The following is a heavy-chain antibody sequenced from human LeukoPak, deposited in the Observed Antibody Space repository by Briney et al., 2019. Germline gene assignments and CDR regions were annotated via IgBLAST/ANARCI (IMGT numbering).Heavy chain of an antibody. CDR1: GDSVSSNSAA. CDR2: TYYRSKGYN. D-gene: IGHD3-9*01. J-gene: IGHJ6*03. Sequence: SQTLSLTCAISGDSVSSNSAAWNWIRQSPSRGLEWLGRTYYRSKGYNDYAVSVKSRITINPDTSKNQFSLQLNSVTPEDTAVYYCASSYYDILTGYYHHMDVWGKGTTVTVSS. V-gene: IGHV6-1*01. CDR3: ASSYYDILTGYYHHMDV.